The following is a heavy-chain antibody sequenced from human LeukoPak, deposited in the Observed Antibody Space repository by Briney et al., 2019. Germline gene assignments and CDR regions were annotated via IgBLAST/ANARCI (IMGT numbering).Heavy chain of an antibody. V-gene: IGHV4-31*03. CDR3: ARVASEGDYADY. CDR1: GGSISRGGYY. D-gene: IGHD4-17*01. J-gene: IGHJ4*02. CDR2: IYYSGST. Sequence: SQTLSLTCTVSGGSISRGGYYWSWIRQHPGKGLEWIGYIYYSGSTYYNPSLKSRVTISVDTSKNQFSLKLSSVTAADTAVYYCARVASEGDYADYWGQGTLVTVSS.